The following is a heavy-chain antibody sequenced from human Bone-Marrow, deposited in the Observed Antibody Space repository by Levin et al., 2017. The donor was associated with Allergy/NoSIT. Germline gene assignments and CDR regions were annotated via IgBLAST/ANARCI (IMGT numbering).Heavy chain of an antibody. CDR3: VRDPGGYNPGMDY. J-gene: IGHJ4*02. V-gene: IGHV3-7*01. CDR2: IKPDGSEK. D-gene: IGHD5-24*01. Sequence: GGSLRLSCGASGFTFNIYWMSWVRQAPGKGLEWVANIKPDGSEKHYVDSLKGRVTISRDNAKNSLYLQMNSLRAEDTADYYCVRDPGGYNPGMDYWGQGTLVTVSS. CDR1: GFTFNIYW.